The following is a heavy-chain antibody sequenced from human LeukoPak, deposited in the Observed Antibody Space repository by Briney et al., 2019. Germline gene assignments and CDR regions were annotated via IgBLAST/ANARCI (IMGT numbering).Heavy chain of an antibody. CDR3: ARYSKLWPLDY. J-gene: IGHJ4*02. Sequence: ASVKVSCKASGYTFTSYYINWVRQAPGQGLEWMGIINPSGGSTSYAQKFQGRVTMTRDTSTSTVYMGLSSLRSEDTAVYYCARYSKLWPLDYWGQGTLVTVSS. V-gene: IGHV1-46*01. CDR1: GYTFTSYY. CDR2: INPSGGST. D-gene: IGHD4-4*01.